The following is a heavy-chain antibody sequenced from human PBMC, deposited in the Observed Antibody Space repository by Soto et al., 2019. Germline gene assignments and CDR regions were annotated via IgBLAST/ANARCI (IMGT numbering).Heavy chain of an antibody. J-gene: IGHJ4*02. CDR1: GFTFSSYA. V-gene: IGHV3-23*01. CDR3: AKLGTNYYFDY. Sequence: EVQLLESGGGLVQPGGSLRLSCAASGFTFSSYAMTWVRQAPGKGLEWVSAINTGGGSTYYADSVEGRFTISRDNSKNTLYLQMNSLRAEDTAVYYCAKLGTNYYFDYWGQGTLVTVSS. CDR2: INTGGGST.